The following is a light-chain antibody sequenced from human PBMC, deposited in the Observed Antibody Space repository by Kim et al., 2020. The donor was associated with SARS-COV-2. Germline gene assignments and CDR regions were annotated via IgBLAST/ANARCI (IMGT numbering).Light chain of an antibody. CDR3: AAGDDSLNGWV. V-gene: IGLV1-44*01. CDR2: GND. J-gene: IGLJ3*02. Sequence: GQRVTLSCSGSSSNIGSNTVNWYQQLPGTAPKLLIYGNDQRPSGVPDRFSGSKSGTSASLAISGLQSEDEADYYCAAGDDSLNGWVFGGGTQLTVL. CDR1: SSNIGSNT.